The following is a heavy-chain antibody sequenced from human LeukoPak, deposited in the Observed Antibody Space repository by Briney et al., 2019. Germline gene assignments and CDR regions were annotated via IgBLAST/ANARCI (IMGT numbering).Heavy chain of an antibody. CDR3: DGENSPAVIASNCFDP. V-gene: IGHV3-23*01. Sequence: GGSLRLSCAASGFTFSSYAMSWVRQAPGKGLEWVSAISGSGGSTYYADSVKGRFTISRDNAKKSLYLQINSLRAEDTAVYYCDGENSPAVIASNCFDPWGQGTLVTVSS. J-gene: IGHJ5*02. D-gene: IGHD2-21*01. CDR1: GFTFSSYA. CDR2: ISGSGGST.